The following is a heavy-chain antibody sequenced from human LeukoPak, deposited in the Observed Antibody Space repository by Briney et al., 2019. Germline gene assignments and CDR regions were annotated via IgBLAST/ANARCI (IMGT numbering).Heavy chain of an antibody. CDR2: IYHSGST. V-gene: IGHV4-38-2*02. CDR3: AKDLGYFHGSGSPNWFDP. CDR1: GYSISSGYY. D-gene: IGHD3-10*01. J-gene: IGHJ5*02. Sequence: SETLSLTCTVSGYSISSGYYWGWIRQPPGKGLEWIGSIYHSGSTYYNPSLKSRVTISVDTSKNQFSLKLSSVTAADTAVYYCAKDLGYFHGSGSPNWFDPWGQGTLVTVSS.